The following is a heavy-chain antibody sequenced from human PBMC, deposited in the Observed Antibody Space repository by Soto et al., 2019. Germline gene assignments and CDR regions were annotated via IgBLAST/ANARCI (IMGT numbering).Heavy chain of an antibody. V-gene: IGHV1-69*13. D-gene: IGHD3-3*01. J-gene: IGHJ6*02. CDR1: GGTFSSYA. Sequence: SVKVSCKASGGTFSSYAISWVRQAPGQGLEWMGGIIPIFGTANYAQKFQGRVTITADESTSTAYMELSSLRSEDTAVYYCARGVGLRFLEWFVGRSGYGMDVWGQ. CDR2: IIPIFGTA. CDR3: ARGVGLRFLEWFVGRSGYGMDV.